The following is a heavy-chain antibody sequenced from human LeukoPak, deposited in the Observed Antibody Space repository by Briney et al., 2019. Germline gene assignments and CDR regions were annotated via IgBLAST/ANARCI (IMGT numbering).Heavy chain of an antibody. V-gene: IGHV1-69*13. CDR2: IIPIFGTA. CDR1: GGTFSSYA. Sequence: ASVKVSCKASGGTFSSYAISWVRQAPGQGLEWMGGIIPIFGTAYYAQKFQCRVTITADESTSTAYMELNSLRSEDTAVYYCARTMYYYDQRAGFDYWGQGTLVTVSS. J-gene: IGHJ4*02. D-gene: IGHD3-22*01. CDR3: ARTMYYYDQRAGFDY.